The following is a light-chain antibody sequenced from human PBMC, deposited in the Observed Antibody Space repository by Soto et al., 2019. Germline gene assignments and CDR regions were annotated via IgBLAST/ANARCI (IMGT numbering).Light chain of an antibody. CDR1: QSVSSS. V-gene: IGKV3-15*01. J-gene: IGKJ1*01. Sequence: EIVMTQSPATLSVSPGERATLSCRASQSVSSSLAWYQQKPGQAPRLLISGASTRATGIPARFSASGSGTEFTLTINSLQPEDVATYYCQQYNNYWTFGQGTKVDI. CDR2: GAS. CDR3: QQYNNYWT.